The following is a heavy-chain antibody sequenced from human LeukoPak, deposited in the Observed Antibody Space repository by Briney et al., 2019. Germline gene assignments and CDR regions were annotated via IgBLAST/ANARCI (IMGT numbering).Heavy chain of an antibody. D-gene: IGHD3-3*01. CDR3: ARDQGVAAALYYYYYMDV. V-gene: IGHV3-23*01. Sequence: GGSLRLSCAASGFTFTTYGMIWVRQAPGKGLEWVSGISGSGSNTYYADSAKGRLTSSRDSSKKTVYLQMNSLRAEDTAVYYCARDQGVAAALYYYYYMDVWGKGTTVTVSS. CDR1: GFTFTTYG. J-gene: IGHJ6*03. CDR2: ISGSGSNT.